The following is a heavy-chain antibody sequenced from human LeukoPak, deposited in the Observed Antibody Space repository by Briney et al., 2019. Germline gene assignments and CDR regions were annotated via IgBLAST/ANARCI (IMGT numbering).Heavy chain of an antibody. J-gene: IGHJ3*02. CDR2: ISWNTSNI. D-gene: IGHD3-22*01. Sequence: PGGSLRLSCAASGFTFSSYSMNWVRQAPGKGLEWVSGISWNTSNINYADSVKGRFTISRDNAKNSLYLQMNSLRAEDTALYYCAKTGYYDSSGDAFDIWGQGTMVTVSS. CDR1: GFTFSSYS. V-gene: IGHV3-9*01. CDR3: AKTGYYDSSGDAFDI.